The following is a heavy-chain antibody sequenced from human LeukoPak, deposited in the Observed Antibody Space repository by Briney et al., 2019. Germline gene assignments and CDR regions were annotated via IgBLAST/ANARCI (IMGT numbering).Heavy chain of an antibody. CDR1: GGSISSYY. V-gene: IGHV4-59*01. Sequence: SETLSLTCTVSGGSISSYYWSWIRQPPGQGLEWIGYIYYSGSTNYNPSLKSRVTISVDTSTKQFSLKLSSVTAADTAVYYCAGGLDSGWYSTLFDYWGQGTLVTVSS. CDR3: AGGLDSGWYSTLFDY. D-gene: IGHD6-19*01. J-gene: IGHJ4*02. CDR2: IYYSGST.